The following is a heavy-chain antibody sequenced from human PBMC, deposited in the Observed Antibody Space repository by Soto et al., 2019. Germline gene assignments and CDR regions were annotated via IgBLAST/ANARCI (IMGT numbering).Heavy chain of an antibody. Sequence: PSETLSLTCTVSGGSISSYYWSWIRQPPGKGLEWIGYIYYSGSTNYNPSLKSRVTISVDTSKNQFSLKLSSVTAADTAVYYCARDKSGMDVWGQGTTVTVSS. CDR2: IYYSGST. CDR1: GGSISSYY. CDR3: ARDKSGMDV. V-gene: IGHV4-59*01. J-gene: IGHJ6*02.